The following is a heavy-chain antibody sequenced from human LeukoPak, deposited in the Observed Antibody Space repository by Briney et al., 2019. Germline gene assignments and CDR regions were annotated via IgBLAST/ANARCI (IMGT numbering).Heavy chain of an antibody. J-gene: IGHJ6*02. V-gene: IGHV3-23*01. CDR2: IAGSGDTT. Sequence: GGSLTLYCAASGFPISSFAMSWVRQAPGQGLEWVSGIAGSGDTTYYADSVMGRFTIYRDNSKNTLYLQMNSLRAKDTALYYCARYTSGSVLYVMDVWGQGTTVTVSS. CDR1: GFPISSFA. CDR3: ARYTSGSVLYVMDV. D-gene: IGHD3-10*01.